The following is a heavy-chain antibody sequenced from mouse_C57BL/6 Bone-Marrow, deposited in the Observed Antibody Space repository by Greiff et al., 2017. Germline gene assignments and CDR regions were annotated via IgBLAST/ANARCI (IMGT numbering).Heavy chain of an antibody. CDR2: IYPRSGNT. Sequence: KQSGAELARPGASVKLSCKASGYTFTSYGISWVKQRTGQGLEWIGEIYPRSGNTYYNEKFKGKDTLTADKSSSTAYMELRSLTSEDSAVYFCARGNDGYRTFAMDYWGQGTSVTVSS. J-gene: IGHJ4*01. CDR3: ARGNDGYRTFAMDY. CDR1: GYTFTSYG. V-gene: IGHV1-81*01. D-gene: IGHD2-3*01.